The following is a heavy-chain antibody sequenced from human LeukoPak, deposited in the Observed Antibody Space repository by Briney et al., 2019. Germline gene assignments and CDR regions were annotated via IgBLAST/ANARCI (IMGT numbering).Heavy chain of an antibody. CDR2: IRQDGDDI. V-gene: IGHV3-7*01. CDR3: AKGRGAAVAGTKADTRFDP. CDR1: GFTLSRHW. D-gene: IGHD6-19*01. J-gene: IGHJ5*02. Sequence: GGSLRLSCAASGFTLSRHWMSWVRQAPGKGLEWVASIRQDGDDINYVESVKGRFTISRDNSKNTLYLQMNSLRAEDTAVYYCAKGRGAAVAGTKADTRFDPWGQGTLVTVSS.